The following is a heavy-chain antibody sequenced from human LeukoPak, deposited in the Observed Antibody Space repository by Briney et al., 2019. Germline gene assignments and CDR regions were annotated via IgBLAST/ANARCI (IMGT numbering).Heavy chain of an antibody. CDR3: AKDRTSNCRNFDD. J-gene: IGHJ4*02. Sequence: PGGSLRLSCSGSGFTFSSYGMSWVRQAPGKGLEWVSGISGSGGSTFYADFVKGRFTISRDNSKNTVYLQMNSLRAEDTAVYYCAKDRTSNCRNFDDWGQGTMVTVAS. V-gene: IGHV3-23*01. CDR1: GFTFSSYG. D-gene: IGHD6-13*01. CDR2: ISGSGGST.